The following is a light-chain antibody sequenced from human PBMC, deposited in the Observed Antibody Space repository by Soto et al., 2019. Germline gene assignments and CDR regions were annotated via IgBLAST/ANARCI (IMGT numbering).Light chain of an antibody. Sequence: IVMTHSPATLSVSPGERATLSCRASQSVSSNLAWYQQKPGQAPRLLIYGASTRATGIPARFSGSGSGTEFTLTISSLQSEDFAVYYCQQYNNWPPKWTFGQGTKVDIK. CDR3: QQYNNWPPKWT. V-gene: IGKV3-15*01. J-gene: IGKJ1*01. CDR1: QSVSSN. CDR2: GAS.